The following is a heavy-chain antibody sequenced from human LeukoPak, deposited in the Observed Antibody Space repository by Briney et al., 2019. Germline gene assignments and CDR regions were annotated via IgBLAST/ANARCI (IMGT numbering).Heavy chain of an antibody. CDR3: ARGGYDSSGSSAFDI. CDR1: GGSFRSYA. J-gene: IGHJ3*02. Sequence: ASVKVSCKASGGSFRSYAISWVRQAPGQGLEWMGRIVPILGMTNYAQSFQGRVTITADTSTSTAYLELSSLRSEDTAVYYCARGGYDSSGSSAFDIWGHGTMVTVSS. CDR2: IVPILGMT. D-gene: IGHD3-22*01. V-gene: IGHV1-69*04.